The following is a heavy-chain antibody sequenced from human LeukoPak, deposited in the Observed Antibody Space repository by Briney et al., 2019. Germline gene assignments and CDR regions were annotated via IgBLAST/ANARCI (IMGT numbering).Heavy chain of an antibody. CDR2: IWYDGGNK. Sequence: GGSLRLSCAASGFTFGSYGMHWVRQAPGKGLEWVALIWYDGGNKYYADSVKGRFTISRDNSKNTLYLQMNSLTAEDTAVYYCARDIEEGRGDLRLGFDSWGQGTLVTVSS. V-gene: IGHV3-33*01. D-gene: IGHD7-27*01. CDR3: ARDIEEGRGDLRLGFDS. CDR1: GFTFGSYG. J-gene: IGHJ4*02.